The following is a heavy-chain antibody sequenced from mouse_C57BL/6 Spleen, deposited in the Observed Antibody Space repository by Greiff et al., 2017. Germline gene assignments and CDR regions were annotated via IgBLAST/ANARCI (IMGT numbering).Heavy chain of an antibody. Sequence: ETGGGLVQPKGSLKLSCAASGFSFNTYAMNWVRQAPGKGLEWVARIRSKSNNYATYYADSVKDRFTISRDDSESMLYLQMNNLKTEDTAMYYCVRGDAWFAYWGQGTLVTVSA. CDR1: GFSFNTYA. J-gene: IGHJ3*01. V-gene: IGHV10-1*01. CDR2: IRSKSNNYAT. D-gene: IGHD3-3*01. CDR3: VRGDAWFAY.